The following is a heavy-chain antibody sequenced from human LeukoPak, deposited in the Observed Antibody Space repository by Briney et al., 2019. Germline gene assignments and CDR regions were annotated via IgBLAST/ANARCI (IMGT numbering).Heavy chain of an antibody. CDR1: GFTFSSYS. CDR2: ISSNGDST. Sequence: GGSLRLSCAASGFTFSSYSMHWVRQAPGKGLEYVSAISSNGDSTYYAISVEGRFTISRDNSKNTLYLQMNSLRAEDTAVYYCAIGPASGRGSGSYYNVFDYWGQGTLVTVSS. J-gene: IGHJ4*02. D-gene: IGHD3-10*01. V-gene: IGHV3-64*01. CDR3: AIGPASGRGSGSYYNVFDY.